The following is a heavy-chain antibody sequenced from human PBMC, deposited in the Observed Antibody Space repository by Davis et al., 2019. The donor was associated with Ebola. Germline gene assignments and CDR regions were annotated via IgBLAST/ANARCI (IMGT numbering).Heavy chain of an antibody. CDR1: GFTFDDYA. J-gene: IGHJ4*02. CDR2: IKQDGSDK. V-gene: IGHV3-7*01. D-gene: IGHD5-18*01. Sequence: PGGSLRLSCAASGFTFDDYAMHWVRQAPGKGLEWMANIKQDGSDKYYVDAVKGRFTVSRDNPKNTLSLEMHSLRTDDTAIYYCAKGQRGYSNGFHYCGQGTLVTVSS. CDR3: AKGQRGYSNGFHY.